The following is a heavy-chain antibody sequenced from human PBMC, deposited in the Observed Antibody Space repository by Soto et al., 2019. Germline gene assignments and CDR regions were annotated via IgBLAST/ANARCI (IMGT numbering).Heavy chain of an antibody. V-gene: IGHV4-59*08. J-gene: IGHJ6*02. CDR2: IYYSGST. D-gene: IGHD2-2*01. CDR1: GGSISSYY. CDR3: ARLLGYCSSTSCHYYGMDV. Sequence: SETLSLTCTVSGGSISSYYWSWIRQPPGKGLEWIGYIYYSGSTNYNPSLKSRVTISVDTSKNQFSLKLSSVTAADTAVYYCARLLGYCSSTSCHYYGMDVWGQGTTVTVSS.